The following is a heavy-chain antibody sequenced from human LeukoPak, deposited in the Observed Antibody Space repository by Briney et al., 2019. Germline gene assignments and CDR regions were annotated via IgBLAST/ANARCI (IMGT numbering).Heavy chain of an antibody. CDR1: GYTFTGYY. CDR3: ARVTRGSGYYYNDY. D-gene: IGHD3-22*01. J-gene: IGHJ4*02. V-gene: IGHV1-2*02. Sequence: ASVKVSCKASGYTFTGYYMHWVRQAPGQGLEWTGWINPNSGGTNYAQKFQGRVTMTRDTSISTAYMELSRLRSDDTAVYYCARVTRGSGYYYNDYWGQGTLVTVSS. CDR2: INPNSGGT.